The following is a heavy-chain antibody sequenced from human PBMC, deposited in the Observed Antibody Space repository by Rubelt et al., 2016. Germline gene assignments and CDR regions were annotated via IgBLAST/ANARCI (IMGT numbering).Heavy chain of an antibody. D-gene: IGHD2-2*01. Sequence: EVQLVPSGAEVKKPGESLKISCKGSGYRLTNYWIGWVRQMPGKGLEWMVLIHPGDSSTRYSPSFQGQVTISADKSINTAYLQWSSLKASDTAIYYCARQWGSTSSDAFDIWGQGTMVTVSS. CDR2: IHPGDSST. J-gene: IGHJ3*02. V-gene: IGHV5-51*01. CDR1: GYRLTNYW. CDR3: ARQWGSTSSDAFDI.